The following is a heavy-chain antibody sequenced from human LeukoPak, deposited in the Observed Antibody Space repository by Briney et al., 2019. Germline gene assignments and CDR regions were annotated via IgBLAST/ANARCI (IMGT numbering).Heavy chain of an antibody. CDR1: GYSISSGYY. CDR3: AREADYYDSSGYPDAFDI. Sequence: SETLCLTCTVSGYSISSGYYWGWIRQPPGKGLAWIGSMYHSGSTYYNPSLKSRVTISVDTSKNQFSLKLSSVTAADTAVYYCAREADYYDSSGYPDAFDIWGQGTMVTVSS. CDR2: MYHSGST. D-gene: IGHD3-22*01. J-gene: IGHJ3*02. V-gene: IGHV4-38-2*02.